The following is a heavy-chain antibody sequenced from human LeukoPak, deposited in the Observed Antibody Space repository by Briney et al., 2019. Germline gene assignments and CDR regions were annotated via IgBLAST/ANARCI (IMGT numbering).Heavy chain of an antibody. J-gene: IGHJ4*02. CDR2: IYYSGST. V-gene: IGHV4-39*01. CDR1: GGSISSSSYY. Sequence: PSETLSLTCTVSGGSISSSSYYWGWIRQPPGKGLEWIGSIYYSGSTNYNPSLKSRVTISVDTSKNQFSLKLSSVTAADTAVYYCARHLGFLEWPYFDYWGQGTLVTVSS. D-gene: IGHD3-3*01. CDR3: ARHLGFLEWPYFDY.